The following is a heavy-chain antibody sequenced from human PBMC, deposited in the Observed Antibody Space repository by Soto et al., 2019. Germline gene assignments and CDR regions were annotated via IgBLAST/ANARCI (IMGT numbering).Heavy chain of an antibody. Sequence: QVQLVQSGAEVKKPGSSVKVSCKASGGTFSSYAISWVRQAPGQGLEWMGGIIPIFGTANYAQKFQGRVTITADESTSTAYMELSSLRSEDTAVYYCARAQVRRDYGDKRGEDFDYWGQGTLVTVSS. CDR2: IIPIFGTA. V-gene: IGHV1-69*01. D-gene: IGHD4-17*01. CDR3: ARAQVRRDYGDKRGEDFDY. CDR1: GGTFSSYA. J-gene: IGHJ4*02.